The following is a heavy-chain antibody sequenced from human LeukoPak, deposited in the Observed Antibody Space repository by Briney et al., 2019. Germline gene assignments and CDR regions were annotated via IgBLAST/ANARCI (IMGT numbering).Heavy chain of an antibody. CDR2: INPNFGST. D-gene: IGHD5-18*01. Sequence: ASVKVSCKASGYTFTSYYIHWVRQAPGQGLEWMGIINPNFGSTSYAQKFQGRVTMTSDMSTSTVYMELSSLRFDDTAIYYCAREGAVATAMLSLDYCGQGTLVTVSS. CDR1: GYTFTSYY. J-gene: IGHJ4*02. V-gene: IGHV1-46*01. CDR3: AREGAVATAMLSLDY.